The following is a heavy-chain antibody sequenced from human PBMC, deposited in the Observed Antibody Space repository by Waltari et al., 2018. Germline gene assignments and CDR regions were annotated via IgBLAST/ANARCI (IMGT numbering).Heavy chain of an antibody. J-gene: IGHJ4*02. CDR1: GFTFSSYA. V-gene: IGHV3-23*01. D-gene: IGHD3-22*01. CDR3: AKEAGGNYYDSSGYYLDFDY. Sequence: EVQLLESGGGLVQPGGSLRLSCAASGFTFSSYAMSWVRQAQGTGLEWVSAISGSGGSTYYADSVKGRFTISRDNSKNTLYLQMNSLRAEDTAVYYCAKEAGGNYYDSSGYYLDFDYWGQGTLVTVSS. CDR2: ISGSGGST.